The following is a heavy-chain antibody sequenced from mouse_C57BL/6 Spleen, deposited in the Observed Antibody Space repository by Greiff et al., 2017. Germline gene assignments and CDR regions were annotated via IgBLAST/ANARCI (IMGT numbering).Heavy chain of an antibody. CDR2: IWWTADK. CDR3: AQIEGFTTVVADPAGLAY. CDR1: GFSLSTSNLG. J-gene: IGHJ3*01. V-gene: IGHV8-5*01. Sequence: VTLHESGPGLLQPSQPLSLTCSFSGFSLSTSNLGIGWLRQPSGKGLEWLAHIWWTADKYYNPSLKSRLTISKDTSNTQVFLKITSVDTADTATYYCAQIEGFTTVVADPAGLAYWGQGTLVTVSA. D-gene: IGHD1-1*01.